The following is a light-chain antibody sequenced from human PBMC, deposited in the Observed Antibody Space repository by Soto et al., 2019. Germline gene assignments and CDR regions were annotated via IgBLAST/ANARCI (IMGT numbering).Light chain of an antibody. J-gene: IGLJ1*01. V-gene: IGLV2-14*01. CDR3: SSYTSSSTFPYV. Sequence: QSVLTQPASVSGSPGQSITISCTGTSSDVCGYNYVSWYQQHPGKAPKLMIYDVSNRPSGVSNRFSGSKSGNTASLTISGLQAEDEADYYCSSYTSSSTFPYVFGTGTKVTVL. CDR2: DVS. CDR1: SSDVCGYNY.